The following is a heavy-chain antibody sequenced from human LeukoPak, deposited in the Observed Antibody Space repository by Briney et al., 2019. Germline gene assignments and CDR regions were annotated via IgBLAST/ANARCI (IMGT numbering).Heavy chain of an antibody. CDR2: IYSGGST. D-gene: IGHD2-2*01. J-gene: IGHJ4*02. V-gene: IGHV3-53*01. Sequence: TGGSLRLSCAASGFTVSSNYMSWVRQAPGKGLEWVSVIYSGGSTYYADSVKGRFTISRDNSKNTLYLQMNSLRAEDTAVYYCARHKDCSSTSCYRYYFDYWGQGTLVTVSS. CDR3: ARHKDCSSTSCYRYYFDY. CDR1: GFTVSSNY.